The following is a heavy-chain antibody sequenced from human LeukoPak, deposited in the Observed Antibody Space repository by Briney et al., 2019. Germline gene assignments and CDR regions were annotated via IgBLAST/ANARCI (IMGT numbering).Heavy chain of an antibody. CDR1: GYSIGSAYY. D-gene: IGHD3-3*01. CDR3: ARTFRSSDGDFDY. CDR2: IYHSGST. J-gene: IGHJ4*02. Sequence: PSETLSLTCTVSGYSIGSAYYWAWIRQSPGKGLEWMGSIYHSGSTYYNPSLKSRVTLSIDTSENQFSLNLSSVTAADTALYFCARTFRSSDGDFDYWGQGTQVTVSS. V-gene: IGHV4-38-2*02.